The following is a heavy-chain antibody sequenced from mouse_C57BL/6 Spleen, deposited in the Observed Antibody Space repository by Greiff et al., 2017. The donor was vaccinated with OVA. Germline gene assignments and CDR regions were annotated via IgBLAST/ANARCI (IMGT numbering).Heavy chain of an antibody. Sequence: VQLQESGPGLVAPSQSLSITCTVSGFSFTSYGVSWVRQPPGKGLEWLGVIWGDGSTHYHSAPISRLSISKDNSKTQVFLKLNSLQTDDTATYCCASVYNGYYGADWGQGTLVTVSA. D-gene: IGHD2-3*01. J-gene: IGHJ3*01. V-gene: IGHV2-3*01. CDR2: IWGDGST. CDR3: ASVYNGYYGAD. CDR1: GFSFTSYG.